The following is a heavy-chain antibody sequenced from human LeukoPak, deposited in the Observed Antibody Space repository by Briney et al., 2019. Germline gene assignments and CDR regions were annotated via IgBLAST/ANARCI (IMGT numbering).Heavy chain of an antibody. J-gene: IGHJ3*02. V-gene: IGHV3-74*01. D-gene: IGHD6-13*01. CDR1: GFTFSSYW. CDR2: INSDRSST. Sequence: GGALRLSCAASGFTFSSYWMHWVRQAPGKGRWWVSRINSDRSSTSYADSVKGRFTVSRDNAKNTLYLQMNSLRAEDTAVYYCARVGSSWYDAFDIWGQGTMVTVSS. CDR3: ARVGSSWYDAFDI.